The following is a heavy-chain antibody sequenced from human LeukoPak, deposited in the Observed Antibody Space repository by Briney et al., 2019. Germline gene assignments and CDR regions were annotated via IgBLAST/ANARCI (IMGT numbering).Heavy chain of an antibody. CDR3: ARHTAFVSP. CDR1: GFTVSSNY. D-gene: IGHD5-18*01. J-gene: IGHJ5*02. Sequence: PGGSLRLSCAASGFTVSSNYMSWVRQAPGKGLEWVSTSYTGGSTSYADSVKGRFTISRDNSKNTLYLQMNSLRAEDTAVYYCARHTAFVSPWGQGTLVTVSS. CDR2: SYTGGST. V-gene: IGHV3-53*01.